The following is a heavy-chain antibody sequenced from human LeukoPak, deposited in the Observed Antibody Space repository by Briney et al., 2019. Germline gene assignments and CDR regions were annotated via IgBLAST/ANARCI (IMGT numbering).Heavy chain of an antibody. CDR3: ARDLGGSGSYYSLLYRSGGLYFDY. CDR2: INSDGSST. Sequence: GGSLRLSCAASGFTFSSYWMHWVRQAPGKGLVWVSRINSDGSSTSYADSVKGRFTISRDNAKNTLYLQMNSLRAEDTAVYYCARDLGGSGSYYSLLYRSGGLYFDYWGQGTLVTVS. D-gene: IGHD3-10*01. V-gene: IGHV3-74*01. CDR1: GFTFSSYW. J-gene: IGHJ4*02.